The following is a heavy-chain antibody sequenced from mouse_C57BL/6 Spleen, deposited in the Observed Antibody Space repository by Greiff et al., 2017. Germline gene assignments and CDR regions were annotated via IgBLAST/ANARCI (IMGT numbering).Heavy chain of an antibody. V-gene: IGHV5-9*01. CDR1: GFTFSSYT. D-gene: IGHD1-1*01. CDR3: ARRYGSGYFDV. CDR2: ISGGGGNT. Sequence: EVNVVESGGGLVKPGGSLKLSCAASGFTFSSYTMSWVRQTPEKRLEWVATISGGGGNTYYPDSVKGRFTISRDNAKNTLYLQMSSLRSEDTALYYCARRYGSGYFDVWGTGTTVTVAS. J-gene: IGHJ1*03.